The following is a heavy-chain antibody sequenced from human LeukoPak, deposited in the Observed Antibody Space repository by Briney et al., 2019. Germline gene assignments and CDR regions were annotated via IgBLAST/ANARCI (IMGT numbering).Heavy chain of an antibody. CDR1: GFTFSHYY. D-gene: IGHD2-2*01. CDR2: IKQDGSEQ. V-gene: IGHV3-7*01. J-gene: IGHJ3*02. Sequence: GGSLRLSCTASGFTFSHYYMSWVRQAPGKGLEWVANIKQDGSEQFYLDSVKGRFTISRDNAKNALYLQMHSLRVEDTAVYYCARESIVVVPTTMDDASDIWGQGTMVTVSS. CDR3: ARESIVVVPTTMDDASDI.